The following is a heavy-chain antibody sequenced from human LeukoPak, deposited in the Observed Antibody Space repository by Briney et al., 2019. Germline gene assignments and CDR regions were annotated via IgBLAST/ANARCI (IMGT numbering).Heavy chain of an antibody. CDR1: GASISSGSNY. CDR3: AREGRYRYGYNEYHLYMDI. D-gene: IGHD5-18*01. CDR2: IYSSGST. Sequence: SETLSLTCSVSGASISSGSNYWGWIRQPPGKTLEWIGSIYSSGSTYYNPSLKSRVIIIIDTPKNQFSLKLSSVTAAETAVYYCAREGRYRYGYNEYHLYMDIWGKGTTVTVPS. J-gene: IGHJ6*03. V-gene: IGHV4-39*07.